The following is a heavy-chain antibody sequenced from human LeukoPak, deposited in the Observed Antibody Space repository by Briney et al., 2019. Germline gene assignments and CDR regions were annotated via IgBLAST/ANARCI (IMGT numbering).Heavy chain of an antibody. CDR2: INPNSGGT. CDR1: GYTFTGYY. Sequence: GASVKVSCKASGYTFTGYYMHWVRQAPGQGLEWMGWINPNSGGTNYAQKFQGRVTMTRDTSISTAYMELSRLRSDDTAVYYCARAKLWFGEPTGEFDYWGQGTLVTVSS. D-gene: IGHD3-10*01. J-gene: IGHJ4*02. CDR3: ARAKLWFGEPTGEFDY. V-gene: IGHV1-2*02.